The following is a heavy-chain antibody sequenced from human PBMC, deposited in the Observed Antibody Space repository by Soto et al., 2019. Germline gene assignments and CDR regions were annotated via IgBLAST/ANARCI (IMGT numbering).Heavy chain of an antibody. CDR1: GGTFSSYA. V-gene: IGHV1-69*13. Sequence: SVKVSCKASGGTFSSYAISWVRQAPGQGLEWMGGIIPIFGTANYAQKFQGRVTITADESTSTAYMELSSLRSEDTAVYYCAESYYHDSSGYLEGGYYYYGMDVWGQGTTVTVSS. CDR2: IIPIFGTA. J-gene: IGHJ6*02. D-gene: IGHD3-22*01. CDR3: AESYYHDSSGYLEGGYYYYGMDV.